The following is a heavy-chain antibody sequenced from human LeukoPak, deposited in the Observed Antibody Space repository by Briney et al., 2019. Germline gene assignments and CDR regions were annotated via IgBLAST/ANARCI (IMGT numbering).Heavy chain of an antibody. CDR2: ISYDGSQK. D-gene: IGHD1-7*01. J-gene: IGHJ4*02. V-gene: IGHV3-30-3*01. CDR3: ARGENYQFDY. Sequence: TGGSLRLSCGVSGFIFGDYAMHWVRQAPGKGPEWVSVISYDGSQKYYADSVKGRFTISRDNSKNTLYLQMSSLRAEDMAVYYCARGENYQFDYWGQGTLVTVSS. CDR1: GFIFGDYA.